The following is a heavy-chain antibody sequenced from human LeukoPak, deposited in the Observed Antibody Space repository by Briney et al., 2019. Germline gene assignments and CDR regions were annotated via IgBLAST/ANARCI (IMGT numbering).Heavy chain of an antibody. CDR2: IYHSGST. CDR3: ARAISIAARPFDY. J-gene: IGHJ4*02. V-gene: IGHV4-30-2*01. Sequence: PSQTLSLTCAVSGGSISSGGYSWSWIRQPPGKGLEWIGYIYHSGSTYYNPSLKSRVTISVDRSKNQFSLKLSSVTAADTAVYYCARAISIAARPFDYWGQGTLVTVSS. D-gene: IGHD6-6*01. CDR1: GGSISSGGYS.